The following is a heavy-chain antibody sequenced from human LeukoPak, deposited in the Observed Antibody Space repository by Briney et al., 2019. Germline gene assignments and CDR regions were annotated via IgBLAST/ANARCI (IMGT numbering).Heavy chain of an antibody. CDR3: AREDYDTRYYYGMDV. V-gene: IGHV3-74*01. CDR2: INSDGSSI. Sequence: GGSLRLSCAASGFTFSRYWMHWARQAPGKGLVWVSRINSDGSSISHADSVKGRFTISRDNAKNTLYLQMNSLRAEDTAVYYCAREDYDTRYYYGMDVWGQGTTVTVSS. D-gene: IGHD3-22*01. CDR1: GFTFSRYW. J-gene: IGHJ6*02.